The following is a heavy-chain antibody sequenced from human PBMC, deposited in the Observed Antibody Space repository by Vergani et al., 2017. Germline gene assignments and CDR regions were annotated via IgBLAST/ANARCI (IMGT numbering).Heavy chain of an antibody. V-gene: IGHV3-11*05. CDR1: GFTFSDYY. D-gene: IGHD3-9*01. J-gene: IGHJ4*02. CDR2: ISSSSSYT. Sequence: QVQLVESGGGMVKPGGSLRLSCAASGFTFSDYYMSWIRQAPGKGLEWVLYISSSSSYTNYADPVKGRFTISRDNAKNSLYLQMNSLRAEDTAVYYCARVPVMLTGYYIDYWGQGTLVTVSS. CDR3: ARVPVMLTGYYIDY.